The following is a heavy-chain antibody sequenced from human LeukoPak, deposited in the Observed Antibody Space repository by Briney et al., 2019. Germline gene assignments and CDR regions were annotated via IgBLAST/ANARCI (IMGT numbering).Heavy chain of an antibody. D-gene: IGHD3-10*01. V-gene: IGHV3-43D*04. CDR1: GFTFGEYA. CDR2: IAWDGSYT. Sequence: GGSLRLSCAASGFTFGEYAMQWVRQAPGKGLEWVSLIAWDGSYTYYADSVRGRFIISRDNSKNSLSMQMNSLRPEDTALYYCTRGRRGFYMEVWGKGTTVTVSS. J-gene: IGHJ6*03. CDR3: TRGRRGFYMEV.